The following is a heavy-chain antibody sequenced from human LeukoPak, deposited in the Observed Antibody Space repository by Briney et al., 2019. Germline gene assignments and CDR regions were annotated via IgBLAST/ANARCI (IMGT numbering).Heavy chain of an antibody. D-gene: IGHD4-23*01. CDR3: ARDLGYGGNSRPVLASEY. Sequence: ASVKVSCKTSGYTFTSYYIHWVRQAPGQGLEWTGWINPSSGGTNYAQKFQGRVTMTRDTSISTAYMELSRLTSDDTAVYYCARDLGYGGNSRPVLASEYCGQGTLGTVSP. CDR1: GYTFTSYY. J-gene: IGHJ4*02. CDR2: INPSSGGT. V-gene: IGHV1-2*02.